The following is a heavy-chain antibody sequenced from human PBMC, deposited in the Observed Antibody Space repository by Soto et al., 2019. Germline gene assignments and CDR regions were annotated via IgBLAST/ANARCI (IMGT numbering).Heavy chain of an antibody. CDR3: AKDRPISSAAKFFHY. Sequence: EVQLLESGGGLEQPGGSLRLSCAASGFTFSTYAMSWVRQSPGKGLEWVSAITGTGSTAYYSDSVKGRFTISRDNFKNTLSLQMNSLRAEDTAVYYCAKDRPISSAAKFFHYWGQGTLVPVSS. V-gene: IGHV3-23*01. CDR1: GFTFSTYA. J-gene: IGHJ4*02. CDR2: ITGTGSTA. D-gene: IGHD2-2*01.